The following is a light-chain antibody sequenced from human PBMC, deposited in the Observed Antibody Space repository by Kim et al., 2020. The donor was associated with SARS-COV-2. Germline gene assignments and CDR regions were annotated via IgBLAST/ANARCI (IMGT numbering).Light chain of an antibody. J-gene: IGLJ3*02. CDR1: ILAKKY. CDR3: YCAPDNTWI. Sequence: SYELTQPSSVSVSPGQTTRITCSGDILAKKYVRWFQQKPGQAPVLVIYKDSERPSGIPERFSGSRSGTTGTLTISGAQVEDEGDYYCYCAPDNTWIFGGGTQLTVL. V-gene: IGLV3-27*01. CDR2: KDS.